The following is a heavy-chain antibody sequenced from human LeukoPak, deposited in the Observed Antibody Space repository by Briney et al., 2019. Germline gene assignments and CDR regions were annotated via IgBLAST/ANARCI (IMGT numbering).Heavy chain of an antibody. CDR3: AKDGGFAYGSGSYFDS. CDR2: ISYDGSKK. CDR1: GFTFSRYG. J-gene: IGHJ4*02. Sequence: GGSLRLSCAASGFTFSRYGMHWVRQAPGNGLEWVAVISYDGSKKYYADSVKGRFTISRDNSKNTLYLQMNSLRAEDTAVYYCAKDGGFAYGSGSYFDSWGQRTLVTVSS. V-gene: IGHV3-30*18. D-gene: IGHD3-10*01.